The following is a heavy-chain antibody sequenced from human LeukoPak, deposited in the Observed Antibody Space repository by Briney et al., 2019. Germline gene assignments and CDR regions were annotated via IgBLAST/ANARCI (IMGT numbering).Heavy chain of an antibody. CDR1: GFTFSSNW. CDR2: ISGGST. J-gene: IGHJ4*02. D-gene: IGHD5-12*01. Sequence: PGGSLRLSCAASGFTFSSNWMSWVRQAPGKGLEWVSSISGGSTYYADSRKGRFTISRDNSKNTLHLQMNTLRVEDTAVYYCAREVRAYGGYSQSDYWGQGTLVTVSS. CDR3: AREVRAYGGYSQSDY. V-gene: IGHV3-38-3*01.